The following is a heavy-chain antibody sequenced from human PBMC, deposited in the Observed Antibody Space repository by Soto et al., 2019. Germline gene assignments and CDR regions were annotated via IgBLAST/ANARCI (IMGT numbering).Heavy chain of an antibody. V-gene: IGHV1-18*01. CDR1: GYTFTSYG. CDR3: ARGQIAVAGFDYYYYYMDV. D-gene: IGHD6-19*01. J-gene: IGHJ6*03. Sequence: ASVKVSCKASGYTFTSYGISWVRQAPGQGLEWMGWISAYNGNTNYAQKLQGRVTMTTDTSTSTAYMELRSLRSDDTAVYYCARGQIAVAGFDYYYYYMDVWGKGTTVTVSS. CDR2: ISAYNGNT.